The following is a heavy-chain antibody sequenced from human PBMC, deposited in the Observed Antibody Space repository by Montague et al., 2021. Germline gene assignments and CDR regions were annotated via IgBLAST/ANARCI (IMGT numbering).Heavy chain of an antibody. V-gene: IGHV2-5*02. CDR2: IYWDDDK. J-gene: IGHJ4*02. Sequence: PALVKPTQTLTLTCTFSGFSLSTSGVAVGWVRQPPGKALEWLALIYWDDDKSYSPSLKSRLTITKDTSTDQVVLTVTNMDPVDTATYYCTHRSYQGSGNYYRHFDYWGQGTLVTVSS. D-gene: IGHD3-10*01. CDR3: THRSYQGSGNYYRHFDY. CDR1: GFSLSTSGVA.